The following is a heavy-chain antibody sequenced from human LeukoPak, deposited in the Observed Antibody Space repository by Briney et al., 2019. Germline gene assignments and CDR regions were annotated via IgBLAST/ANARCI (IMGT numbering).Heavy chain of an antibody. Sequence: SVKVSCKASGGTFSSYAISWVRQAPGQGLEWMGGIIPIFGTANYAQKFQGRVTITRDTSISTVYMELSSLRSEDTALYFCARVDGSPNYWGQGTLVTVSS. D-gene: IGHD2-15*01. CDR3: ARVDGSPNY. V-gene: IGHV1-69*05. CDR1: GGTFSSYA. CDR2: IIPIFGTA. J-gene: IGHJ4*02.